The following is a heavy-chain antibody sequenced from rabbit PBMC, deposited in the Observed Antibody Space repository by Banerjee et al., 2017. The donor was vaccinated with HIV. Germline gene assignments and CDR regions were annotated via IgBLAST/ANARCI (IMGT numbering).Heavy chain of an antibody. V-gene: IGHV1S45*01. CDR3: ARDLAGVIGWNFGL. CDR1: GFDFSSYA. Sequence: QEQLEESGGGLVQPGGSLTLSCKTSGFDFSSYAMGWVRQAPGKGLEWIGAIYAGSSGSTYYASWAKGRFTISKTSSTTVTLQMTSLTAADTATYFCARDLAGVIGWNFGLWGPGTLVTVS. J-gene: IGHJ6*01. D-gene: IGHD4-1*01. CDR2: IYAGSSGST.